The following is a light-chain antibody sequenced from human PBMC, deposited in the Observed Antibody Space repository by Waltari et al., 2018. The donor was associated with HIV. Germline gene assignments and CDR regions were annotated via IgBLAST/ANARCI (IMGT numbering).Light chain of an antibody. CDR2: EVN. CDR3: NSYAGSNNWV. V-gene: IGLV2-8*01. Sequence: QSALTQPPSASGSPGQSVTISCTGTSSDVGGSKYVSWYQQHPDKAPKLMIYEVNKRPSGVPERFSGSKSANTASLTVSGLQADDEADYYCNSYAGSNNWVFGGGTKLTVL. CDR1: SSDVGGSKY. J-gene: IGLJ3*02.